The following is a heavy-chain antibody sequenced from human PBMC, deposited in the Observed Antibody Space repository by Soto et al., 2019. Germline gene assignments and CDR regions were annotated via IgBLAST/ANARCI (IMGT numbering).Heavy chain of an antibody. CDR1: VSFISNGGYH. D-gene: IGHD6-19*01. J-gene: IGHJ6*02. Sequence: TLSRTCPVSVSFISNGGYHWKWSLQHPGKGLEWIGHIYYRGSTYYNPSLKSRLTISVDTSKNQFSLKLSSVTAADTAVYYCARDRYASSGWSPGYYYGMDVWGQGTTVTVSS. CDR3: ARDRYASSGWSPGYYYGMDV. V-gene: IGHV4-31*03. CDR2: IYYRGST.